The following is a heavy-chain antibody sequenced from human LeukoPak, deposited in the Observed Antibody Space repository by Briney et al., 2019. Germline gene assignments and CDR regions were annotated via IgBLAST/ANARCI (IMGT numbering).Heavy chain of an antibody. V-gene: IGHV3-11*01. D-gene: IGHD3-16*01. J-gene: IGHJ4*02. CDR1: GFTFSDSY. CDR2: ISSSGGTI. CDR3: AKEGGDWGEGYFDY. Sequence: GGSLRLSCSASGFTFSDSYMSWIRQVPGKGLEWISYISSSGGTIYYADSVNGRFTISRDNAKNSLYLQMNSLRAEDTAVYCCAKEGGDWGEGYFDYWGQGTLVTVSS.